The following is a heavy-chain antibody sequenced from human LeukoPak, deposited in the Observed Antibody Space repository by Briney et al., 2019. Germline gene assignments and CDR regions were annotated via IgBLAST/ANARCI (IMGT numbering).Heavy chain of an antibody. V-gene: IGHV3-30-3*01. Sequence: GGSLRLSCAASGFTFSSYAMHWVRQAPGKGLEWVAVISYDGSNKYYADSVKGRFTISRDNSKNTLYLQMNSLRAEDTAVYYCARGILTLDYYFDYWGQGTLVTVSS. CDR3: ARGILTLDYYFDY. D-gene: IGHD4-23*01. CDR2: ISYDGSNK. CDR1: GFTFSSYA. J-gene: IGHJ4*02.